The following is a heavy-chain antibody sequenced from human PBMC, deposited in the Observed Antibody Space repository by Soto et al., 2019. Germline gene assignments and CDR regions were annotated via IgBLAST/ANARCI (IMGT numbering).Heavy chain of an antibody. D-gene: IGHD6-19*01. CDR2: IYSGGST. CDR1: VSAVSSNS. Sequence: GGSLILSCAASVSAVSSNSMSWVRQAPGKELEWVSVIYSGGSTYYADSVKGRFTISRHNSKNTLYLQMNSLRAEDTAVYYCARAQVAGTSFFDYWGQGT. CDR3: ARAQVAGTSFFDY. V-gene: IGHV3-53*04. J-gene: IGHJ4*02.